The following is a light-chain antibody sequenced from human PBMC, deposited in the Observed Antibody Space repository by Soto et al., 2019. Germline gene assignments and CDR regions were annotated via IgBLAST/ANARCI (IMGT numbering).Light chain of an antibody. Sequence: EIVLTQFLVTLSLSTGERATLSCRASQSIHINLAWYQQRPGQAPRLLMYGASTRTIGFPARFSGSGSGTEFTLTISSLQSEDFAVYYCQQYTSWPYTFGQGTKVDIK. CDR2: GAS. CDR1: QSIHIN. J-gene: IGKJ2*01. CDR3: QQYTSWPYT. V-gene: IGKV3-15*01.